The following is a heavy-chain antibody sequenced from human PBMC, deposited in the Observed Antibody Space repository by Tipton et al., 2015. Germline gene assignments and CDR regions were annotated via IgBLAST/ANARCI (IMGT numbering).Heavy chain of an antibody. V-gene: IGHV4-59*01. D-gene: IGHD3-22*01. Sequence: TLSLTCTVSDGSISDDYWNWIRQPPGKGLEWIGYIYNSGSTTYNSSLKSRVTLSIDTSKNQFSLKLSSVTAADTAVYYCASNYDSSGGYFDYWGQGTLVTVSS. CDR2: IYNSGST. J-gene: IGHJ4*02. CDR3: ASNYDSSGGYFDY. CDR1: DGSISDDY.